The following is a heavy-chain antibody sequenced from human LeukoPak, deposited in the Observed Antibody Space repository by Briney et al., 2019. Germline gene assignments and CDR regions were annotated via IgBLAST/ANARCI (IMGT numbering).Heavy chain of an antibody. Sequence: ASVKVSCKASGYTFTNYGLNWVRQAPGQGLEWMGWISGYNGYTKSVQKLQGRVTMTTDTSTSTAYMELGSLRSDDTAVYYCARGEPRYSKVNWFDPWGQGTLVTVSS. J-gene: IGHJ5*02. V-gene: IGHV1-18*01. CDR2: ISGYNGYT. CDR3: ARGEPRYSKVNWFDP. CDR1: GYTFTNYG. D-gene: IGHD4-11*01.